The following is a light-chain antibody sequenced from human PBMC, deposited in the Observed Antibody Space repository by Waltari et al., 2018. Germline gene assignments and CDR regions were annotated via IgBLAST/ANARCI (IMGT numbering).Light chain of an antibody. V-gene: IGLV2-23*02. CDR3: CSDAGLGIYV. Sequence: QSGLTQPASVSGSPGQSITISCTGTSSDVGNYNLVSWYQQYPGKAPKLMVYEVTKRTSGFSDRFSGSKSGNTASLTIYWLQSEDEADYYCCSDAGLGIYVFGTGTKVTVL. CDR1: SSDVGNYNL. CDR2: EVT. J-gene: IGLJ1*01.